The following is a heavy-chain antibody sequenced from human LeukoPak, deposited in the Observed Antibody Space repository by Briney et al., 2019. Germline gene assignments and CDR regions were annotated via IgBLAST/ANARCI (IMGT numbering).Heavy chain of an antibody. CDR1: GYTFTGYD. V-gene: IGHV1-2*02. J-gene: IGHJ3*02. CDR3: ARDYDILTGTHYDAFDI. Sequence: GASVKVSCKASGYTFTGYDMHWVRQAPGQGLEWMGWINPNSGGTKYAQKFQGRVTMTRDTSISTAYMELSRLRSDDTAVYYCARDYDILTGTHYDAFDIWGQGTMVTVSS. CDR2: INPNSGGT. D-gene: IGHD3-9*01.